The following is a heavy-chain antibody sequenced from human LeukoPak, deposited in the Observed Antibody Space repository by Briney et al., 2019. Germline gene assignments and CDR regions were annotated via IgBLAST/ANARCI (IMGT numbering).Heavy chain of an antibody. D-gene: IGHD2-2*01. V-gene: IGHV1-2*06. CDR1: GYTFTGYH. CDR2: INPNSGDT. Sequence: ASVKVSCKASGYTFTGYHMHWVRQAPGQGLEWMGRINPNSGDTNYAQKFQGRVTMTRDTSISTAYMELSRLRSDDTAVYYCARDYCSSASCLFDYWGQGTLVTVSS. J-gene: IGHJ4*02. CDR3: ARDYCSSASCLFDY.